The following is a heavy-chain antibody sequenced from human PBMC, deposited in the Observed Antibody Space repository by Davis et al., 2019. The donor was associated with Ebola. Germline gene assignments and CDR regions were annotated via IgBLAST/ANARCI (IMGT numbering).Heavy chain of an antibody. CDR3: ARDPPRKHFWIGYYSGAFDI. J-gene: IGHJ3*02. CDR2: IIPIFGRA. D-gene: IGHD3-3*02. Sequence: AASVKVSCKASGGTFSSFGISWVRQAPGQGLEWVGGIIPIFGRANYAQKFQGRITITADKSTNTAHMELSSLRSDDTAVYYCARDPPRKHFWIGYYSGAFDIWDQGTMVIVSS. V-gene: IGHV1-69*06. CDR1: GGTFSSFG.